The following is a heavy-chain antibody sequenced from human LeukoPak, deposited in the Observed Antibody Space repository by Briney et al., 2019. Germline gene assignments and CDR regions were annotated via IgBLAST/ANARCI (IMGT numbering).Heavy chain of an antibody. V-gene: IGHV1-69*13. CDR1: GGTFNNYA. CDR2: IIPIFGTA. D-gene: IGHD3-22*01. Sequence: GASETVSCTYSGGTFNNYAISWVRQAPAQGREWMGWIIPIFGTANYAQKFQGRVTITADESTSTAYMELSSLRSEDTAVYYCARGREYYDSSGYPSDWGDAFDIWGQGTMVTVSS. CDR3: ARGREYYDSSGYPSDWGDAFDI. J-gene: IGHJ3*02.